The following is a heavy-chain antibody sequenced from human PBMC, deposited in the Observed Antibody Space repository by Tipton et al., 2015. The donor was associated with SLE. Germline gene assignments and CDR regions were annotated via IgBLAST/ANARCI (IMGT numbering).Heavy chain of an antibody. CDR2: INHSGST. CDR1: GASLNDYY. D-gene: IGHD3-3*01. CDR3: ARCTIFGVVRGSFDC. J-gene: IGHJ4*02. Sequence: TLSLTCAVYGASLNDYYWTWIRQPPGKGLEWIGDINHSGSTECNPSLKSRVPMSVDTSKNQFSLNLTSVTAADTALYYCARCTIFGVVRGSFDCWAQGTLITVSS. V-gene: IGHV4-34*01.